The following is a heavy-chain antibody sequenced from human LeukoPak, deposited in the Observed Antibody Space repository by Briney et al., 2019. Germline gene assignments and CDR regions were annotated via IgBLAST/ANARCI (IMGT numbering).Heavy chain of an antibody. V-gene: IGHV1-2*02. J-gene: IGHJ5*02. CDR3: AAPGYSYGPT. CDR1: GYTFTGYY. Sequence: GASVTVSCKASGYTFTGYYMHWVRQAPGQGLEWMGWINPNSGGTNYAQKFQGRVTMTRDMSTSTAYMELSSLRSEDTAVYYCAAPGYSYGPTCGQGTLVTVSS. D-gene: IGHD5-18*01. CDR2: INPNSGGT.